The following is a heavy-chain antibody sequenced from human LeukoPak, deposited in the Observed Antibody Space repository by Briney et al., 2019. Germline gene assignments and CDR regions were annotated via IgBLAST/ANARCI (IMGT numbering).Heavy chain of an antibody. CDR3: ARGNLLTGSPYMDV. Sequence: PGGSLRLSCAASGFTFSSYWMSWVRQAPGKGLEWVANIKQDGSEKYYVDSVKGRFTISRDNAKNSLYLQMNSLRAEDTAVYYCARGNLLTGSPYMDVWGKGTTVTVSS. CDR1: GFTFSSYW. V-gene: IGHV3-7*01. CDR2: IKQDGSEK. J-gene: IGHJ6*03. D-gene: IGHD3-9*01.